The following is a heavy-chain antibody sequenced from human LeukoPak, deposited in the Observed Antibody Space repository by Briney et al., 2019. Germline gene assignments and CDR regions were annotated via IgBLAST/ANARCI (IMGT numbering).Heavy chain of an antibody. CDR1: GFTFSNYW. D-gene: IGHD4-23*01. CDR3: AGDYEGNLAFDI. V-gene: IGHV3-7*01. J-gene: IGHJ3*02. Sequence: GGSLRLSCAVSGFTFSNYWMSWVRQAPGKGLEWVANIKQDGGERYYVDSVEGRFTISRDNVRNSLYLQMNSLRAEDTAVYYCAGDYEGNLAFDIWGQGTMVTVSS. CDR2: IKQDGGER.